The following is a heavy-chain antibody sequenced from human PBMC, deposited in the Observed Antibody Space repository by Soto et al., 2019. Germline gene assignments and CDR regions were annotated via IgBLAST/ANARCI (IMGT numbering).Heavy chain of an antibody. V-gene: IGHV4-59*04. J-gene: IGHJ4*02. CDR2: IYYSGST. CDR1: GGSISSYY. D-gene: IGHD3-22*01. Sequence: PSETLSLTCTVSGGSISSYYWSWIRQPPGKGLEWIGYIYYSGSTYYNPSLNSRVTVSVDTSKNQFSLKVSSVTAADTAVYYCMLGSGWKDFDYWGQGTLVTVSS. CDR3: MLGSGWKDFDY.